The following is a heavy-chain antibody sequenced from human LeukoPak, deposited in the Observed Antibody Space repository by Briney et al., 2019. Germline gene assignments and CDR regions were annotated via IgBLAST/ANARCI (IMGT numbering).Heavy chain of an antibody. CDR1: GGSISSSSYY. CDR2: IYYSGST. D-gene: IGHD3-10*01. V-gene: IGHV4-61*05. J-gene: IGHJ4*02. Sequence: SETLSLTCTVSGGSISSSSYYWGWIRQPPGKGLEWIGYIYYSGSTNYNPSLKSRVTISVDTSKNQFSLKLSSVTAADTAVYYCARGDVLLWFGELLGDQTFDYWGQGTLVTVSS. CDR3: ARGDVLLWFGELLGDQTFDY.